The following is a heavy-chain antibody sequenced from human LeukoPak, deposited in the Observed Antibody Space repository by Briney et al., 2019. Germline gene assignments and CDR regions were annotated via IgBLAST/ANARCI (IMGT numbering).Heavy chain of an antibody. V-gene: IGHV3-74*01. CDR3: ARGRDDVTVRGVNWFDP. CDR2: INSDGSST. CDR1: GFTFSSYW. J-gene: IGHJ5*02. Sequence: QPGGSLRLSCAASGFTFSSYWMHWVRQAPGKGLVWVSRINSDGSSTSYADSVKGRFTISRDNAKNTLYLQMNSLRAEDTAVYYCARGRDDVTVRGVNWFDPWGQGTLVTVSS. D-gene: IGHD3-10*01.